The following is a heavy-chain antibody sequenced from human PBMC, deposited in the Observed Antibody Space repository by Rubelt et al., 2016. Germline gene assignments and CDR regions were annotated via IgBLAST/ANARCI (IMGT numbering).Heavy chain of an antibody. CDR2: IKGDGSWT. D-gene: IGHD6-19*01. V-gene: IGHV3-74*01. CDR3: ARGYSSDSLTLDY. J-gene: IGHJ4*02. Sequence: GKGLVWVSRIKGDGSWTSYADSVKGRFTISRDNAKNTLYLQMNSLRVEDTAVYYCARGYSSDSLTLDYWGQGTLLTVSS.